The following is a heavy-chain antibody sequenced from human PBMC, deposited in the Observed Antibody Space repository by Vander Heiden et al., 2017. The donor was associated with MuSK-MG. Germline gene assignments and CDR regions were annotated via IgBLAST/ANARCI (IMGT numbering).Heavy chain of an antibody. D-gene: IGHD3-10*01. CDR2: ISDDGASP. J-gene: IGHJ4*02. CDR3: GKDGLSYGSGSYFNY. Sequence: EVQLLESGGGLVQPGGSLRLSCAASGFTFSTYAMGWVRQAPGKGLGWVSTISDDGASPYYADSVRGRFTISKDNSKNTLYLQMNSLRGEDTAVYYCGKDGLSYGSGSYFNYWGQGTLVTVSS. CDR1: GFTFSTYA. V-gene: IGHV3-23*01.